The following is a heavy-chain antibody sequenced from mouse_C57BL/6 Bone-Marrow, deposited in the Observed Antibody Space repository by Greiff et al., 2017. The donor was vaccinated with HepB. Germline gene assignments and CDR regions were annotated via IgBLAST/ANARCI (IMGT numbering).Heavy chain of an antibody. CDR2: INPSNGGT. D-gene: IGHD2-3*01. CDR1: GYTFTSYW. CDR3: ARRGGGYWAWFAY. Sequence: QVQLKQPGTELVKPGASVKLSCKASGYTFTSYWMHWVKQRPGQGLEWIGNINPSNGGTNYNEKFKSKATLTVDKSSSTAYMQLSSLTSEDSAVYYWARRGGGYWAWFAYWGQGTLVTVSA. J-gene: IGHJ3*01. V-gene: IGHV1-53*01.